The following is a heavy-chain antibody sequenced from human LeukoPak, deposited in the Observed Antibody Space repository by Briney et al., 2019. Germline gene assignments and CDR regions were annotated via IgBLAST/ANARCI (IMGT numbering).Heavy chain of an antibody. CDR3: ARASSSWTYYFDY. CDR1: GYSFTGYW. D-gene: IGHD6-13*01. Sequence: PGESLKISCKGSGYSFTGYWIGWVRQMPGKGLEWMGIIYPGDSDTRYSPSFQGQVTISADKSISTAYLQWSSLKASDTAMYYCARASSSWTYYFDYWGQGTLVTVSS. V-gene: IGHV5-51*01. CDR2: IYPGDSDT. J-gene: IGHJ4*02.